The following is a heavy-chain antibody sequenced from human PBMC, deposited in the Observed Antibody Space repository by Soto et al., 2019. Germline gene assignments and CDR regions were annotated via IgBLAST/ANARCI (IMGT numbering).Heavy chain of an antibody. CDR3: TIWWEAVRYQFYGLDV. J-gene: IGHJ6*02. V-gene: IGHV1-69*06. Sequence: QVQLLQSGSEVRKPGSSVKVSCKASGGTHNNYAFTWVRQARGQGLEWVGGIMPIFATVVYAQRFEGRVTISADTSTSTAYRELSNLSFDDTAVYYGTIWWEAVRYQFYGLDVWGQGTAITVSS. D-gene: IGHD1-26*01. CDR2: IMPIFATV. CDR1: GGTHNNYA.